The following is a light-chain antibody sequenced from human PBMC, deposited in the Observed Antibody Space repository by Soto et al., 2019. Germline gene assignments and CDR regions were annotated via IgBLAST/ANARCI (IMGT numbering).Light chain of an antibody. CDR1: QAIDKF. Sequence: DIPMTQSPSSLSASVGDRVTITCQASQAIDKFLNWYQQKPGKPPKLLIDDASNLATGVPSRFSGRGSGTDFTFTISSLQPEGVATYYCQQYDDLPITFGQGTRLQIK. J-gene: IGKJ5*01. CDR2: DAS. V-gene: IGKV1-33*01. CDR3: QQYDDLPIT.